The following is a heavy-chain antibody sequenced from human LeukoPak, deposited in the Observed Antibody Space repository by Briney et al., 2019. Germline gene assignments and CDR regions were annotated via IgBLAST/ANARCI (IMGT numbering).Heavy chain of an antibody. D-gene: IGHD1-26*01. CDR3: ARIGYSKNWFDP. CDR2: IYPSGVST. V-gene: IGHV1-46*01. CDR1: GYTFTSYY. J-gene: IGHJ5*02. Sequence: ASVKVSCKASGYTFTSYYMHWVRQAPGQGLEWMGIIYPSGVSTSYAQKFQGRVTVTRDTSTSTVYMELSSLRSEDTAVYYCARIGYSKNWFDPWGQGTLVTVSS.